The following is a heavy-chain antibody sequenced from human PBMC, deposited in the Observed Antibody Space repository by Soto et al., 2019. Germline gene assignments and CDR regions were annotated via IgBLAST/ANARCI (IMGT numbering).Heavy chain of an antibody. CDR1: GGAIKTYY. Sequence: QLQLQESGPGLVKPSETLSLTCSVSGGAIKTYYWNWIRQPPGQALEWIGFVSSSGSANYNPSLTSRVSISVDTSRNQFSLNLDSVTAADTAIYYCARGKNWGDWYFDLWGRGTLVIVSS. V-gene: IGHV4-59*01. J-gene: IGHJ2*01. D-gene: IGHD7-27*01. CDR3: ARGKNWGDWYFDL. CDR2: VSSSGSA.